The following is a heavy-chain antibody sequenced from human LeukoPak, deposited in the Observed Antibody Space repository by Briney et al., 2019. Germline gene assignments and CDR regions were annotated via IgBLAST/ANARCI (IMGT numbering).Heavy chain of an antibody. V-gene: IGHV3-48*01. CDR1: GFSFSSYS. J-gene: IGHJ6*04. Sequence: GGSLRLSCAASGFSFSSYSLNWVRQAPGKGLEWVSYISSRSTTIYYADSVKGRFTISRDNAKNSLYLQMNSLRAEDTAVYYCAELGITMIGGVWGKGTTVTISS. CDR3: AELGITMIGGV. CDR2: ISSRSTTI. D-gene: IGHD3-10*02.